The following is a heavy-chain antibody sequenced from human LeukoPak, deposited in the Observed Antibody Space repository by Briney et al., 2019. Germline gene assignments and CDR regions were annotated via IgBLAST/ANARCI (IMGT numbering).Heavy chain of an antibody. CDR2: INPNSGGT. Sequence: ASVKVSCKASGYTFTGYYMHWVRQAPGQGLEWKGRINPNSGGTNYAQKYQGRVTMTRDTSISTAYMELSRLRSDDTAVYYCARGQTTLGADYWGQGTLVTVSS. CDR1: GYTFTGYY. V-gene: IGHV1-2*06. CDR3: ARGQTTLGADY. D-gene: IGHD3-10*01. J-gene: IGHJ4*02.